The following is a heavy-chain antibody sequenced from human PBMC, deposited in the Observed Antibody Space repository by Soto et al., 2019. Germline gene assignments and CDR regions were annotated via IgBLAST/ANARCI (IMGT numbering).Heavy chain of an antibody. J-gene: IGHJ4*02. D-gene: IGHD3-16*01. CDR2: TYPGDSDT. CDR1: GYNFSDYW. CDR3: ARASWATLHFDY. V-gene: IGHV5-51*01. Sequence: PGESLKISCKGSGYNFSDYWIGWVRQMPGKGLEWMGITYPGDSDTRYSPSFQGQVTISADKSISTAYLQWYSLKASDTAMYYCARASWATLHFDYWGQGTLVTVSS.